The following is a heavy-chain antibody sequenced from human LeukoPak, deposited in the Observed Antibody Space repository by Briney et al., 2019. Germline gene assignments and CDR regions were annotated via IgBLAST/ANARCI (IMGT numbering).Heavy chain of an antibody. CDR3: ARSPGGAAYYFDY. J-gene: IGHJ4*02. CDR1: GGSFSGYY. D-gene: IGHD3-10*01. V-gene: IGHV4-31*11. CDR2: IYYSGST. Sequence: SETLSLTCAVYGGSFSGYYWSWIRQHPGKGLEWIGYIYYSGSTYYNPSLKSGVTISVDTSKNQFSLKLSSVTAADTAVYYCARSPGGAAYYFDYWGQGTLVTVSS.